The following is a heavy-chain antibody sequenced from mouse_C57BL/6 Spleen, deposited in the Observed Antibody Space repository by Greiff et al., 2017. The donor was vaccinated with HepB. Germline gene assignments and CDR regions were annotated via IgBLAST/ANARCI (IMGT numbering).Heavy chain of an antibody. D-gene: IGHD1-1*01. CDR2: ISSGGSYT. CDR1: GFTFSSYG. J-gene: IGHJ1*03. Sequence: EVQRVESGGDLVKPGGSLKLSCAASGFTFSSYGMSWVRQTPDKRLEWVATISSGGSYTYYPDSVKGRFTISRDNAKNTLYLQMSSLKSEDTAMYYCARQYYGSYWYFDVWGTGTTVTVSS. V-gene: IGHV5-6*01. CDR3: ARQYYGSYWYFDV.